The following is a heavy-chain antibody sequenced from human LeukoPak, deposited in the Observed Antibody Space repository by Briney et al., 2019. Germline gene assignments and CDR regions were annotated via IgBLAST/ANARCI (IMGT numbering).Heavy chain of an antibody. D-gene: IGHD6-19*01. J-gene: IGHJ4*02. CDR1: GFTFGDYA. CDR3: GAGLYYFDY. V-gene: IGHV3-49*04. CDR2: IRSKAYGGTT. Sequence: GGSLSLSCTASGFTFGDYAMSWVRQAPGKGLEWVGFIRSKAYGGTTEYAASVKGRFTISRDDSKSIAYLQMNSLKAEDTAVYYCGAGLYYFDYWGQGTLVTVSS.